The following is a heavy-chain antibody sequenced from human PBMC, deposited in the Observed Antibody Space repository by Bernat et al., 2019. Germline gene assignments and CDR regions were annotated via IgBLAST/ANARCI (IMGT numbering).Heavy chain of an antibody. CDR1: GYTLTELS. V-gene: IGHV1-24*01. D-gene: IGHD3-22*01. CDR2: CDPEDGET. CDR3: ATFSPGPNRGYYYGGFDY. J-gene: IGHJ4*02. Sequence: QVQLVQSGAEVKKPGASVKVSCKVSGYTLTELSMHWVRQAPGKGLEWMGGCDPEDGETIYAQKFQGRVTMNEDTSTDTAYMELSSLRSEDTAVYYCATFSPGPNRGYYYGGFDYWGQGTLVTVSS.